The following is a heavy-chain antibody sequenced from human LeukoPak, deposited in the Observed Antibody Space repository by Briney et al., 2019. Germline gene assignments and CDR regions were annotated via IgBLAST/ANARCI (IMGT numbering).Heavy chain of an antibody. D-gene: IGHD2-21*01. J-gene: IGHJ4*02. Sequence: GGSLRLSCAASGFTFSSYSMNWVRQAPGKGLEWVSYISSSSITIHYADSVKGRFTISRDNAKNSLYLQMNSLRAEDTAVYYCARDLWPHYFDYWGQGTLVTVSS. CDR3: ARDLWPHYFDY. CDR2: ISSSSITI. V-gene: IGHV3-48*01. CDR1: GFTFSSYS.